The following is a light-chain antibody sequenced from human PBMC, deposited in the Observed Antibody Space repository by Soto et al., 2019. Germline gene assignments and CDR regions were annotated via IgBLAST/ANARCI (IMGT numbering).Light chain of an antibody. CDR1: QSLVDSDGNTY. CDR3: MQRIEFPSNT. Sequence: DVVMAQSPLSLPVTLGQPASISCRSSQSLVDSDGNTYLNWFQQRPGQSPQLLIYTLSYRASGVPDRFSGGGSGTDFTLKISRVEAEDVGVYYCMQRIEFPSNTFGQGTRLEIK. CDR2: TLS. J-gene: IGKJ5*01. V-gene: IGKV2-40*01.